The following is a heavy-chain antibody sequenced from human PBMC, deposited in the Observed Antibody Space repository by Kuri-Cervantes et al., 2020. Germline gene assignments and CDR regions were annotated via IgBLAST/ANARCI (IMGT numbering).Heavy chain of an antibody. Sequence: LKISCVASGFTINNDWMSWVRQAPGKGLERVAVIWYDGSNKYYADSVKGRFTISRDNSKNTLYLQMNSLRAEDTAVYYCARDWYRRDYMDVWGKGTTVTVSS. CDR2: IWYDGSNK. CDR1: GFTINNDW. CDR3: ARDWYRRDYMDV. V-gene: IGHV3-33*08. D-gene: IGHD1-1*01. J-gene: IGHJ6*03.